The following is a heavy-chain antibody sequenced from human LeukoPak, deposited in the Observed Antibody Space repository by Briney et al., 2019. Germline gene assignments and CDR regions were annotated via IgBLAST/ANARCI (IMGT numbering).Heavy chain of an antibody. CDR2: IIPIFGTA. D-gene: IGHD6-19*01. Sequence: GASVKVSCKASGGTFNNYAINWVRQAPGQGLEWMGGIIPIFGTANYAQKFQGRVTITADKSTSTAYMELSSLRSDDTAVYYCARGYSSGWYGWGQGTLVTVSS. J-gene: IGHJ4*02. CDR1: GGTFNNYA. V-gene: IGHV1-69*06. CDR3: ARGYSSGWYG.